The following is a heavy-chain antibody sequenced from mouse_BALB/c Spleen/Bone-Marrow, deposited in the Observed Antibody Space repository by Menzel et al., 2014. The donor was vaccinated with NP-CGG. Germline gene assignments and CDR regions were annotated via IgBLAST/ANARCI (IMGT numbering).Heavy chain of an antibody. CDR1: GFSLTSYG. J-gene: IGHJ4*01. CDR3: AKNDDDAMDY. CDR2: IWRRGST. D-gene: IGHD2-12*01. Sequence: QVQLKHSGPSLVQPSQSLSITCTVSGFSLTSYGVHWVRQSPGKGLEWLGVIWRRGSTNCNAAFMSRLSITKDNSKSQVFFKMNSLQADDTAIYYCAKNDDDAMDYWGQGTSVTVSS. V-gene: IGHV2-5-1*01.